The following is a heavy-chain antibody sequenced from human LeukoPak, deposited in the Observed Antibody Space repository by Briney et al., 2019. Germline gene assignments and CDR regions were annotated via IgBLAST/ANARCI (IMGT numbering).Heavy chain of an antibody. D-gene: IGHD4-17*01. CDR3: ASHSVGYGDYGVYFDY. J-gene: IGHJ4*02. CDR2: IKQDGSEK. CDR1: GFTLSSYW. Sequence: GGSLRLSCAASGFTLSSYWMNWVRQAPGKGLEWVANIKQDGSEKYYVDSVKGRFTISRDNGKNSLYLQMNSLRAEDTAVYYCASHSVGYGDYGVYFDYWGQGTLVTVSS. V-gene: IGHV3-7*01.